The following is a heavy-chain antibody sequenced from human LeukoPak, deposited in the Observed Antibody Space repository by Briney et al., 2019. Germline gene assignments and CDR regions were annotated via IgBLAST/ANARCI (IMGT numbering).Heavy chain of an antibody. CDR1: GFTVSSNY. V-gene: IGHV3-53*01. D-gene: IGHD5-24*01. J-gene: IGHJ6*02. Sequence: GGSLRLSCAASGFTVSSNYMSWVRQAPGKGLEWVSVIYSGGSTYYADSVKGRFTISRDNSKNTLYLQMNSLRAEDTAVYYCARDLGSVPGRSRDGYKFYYYGMDVWGQGTTVTVSS. CDR2: IYSGGST. CDR3: ARDLGSVPGRSRDGYKFYYYGMDV.